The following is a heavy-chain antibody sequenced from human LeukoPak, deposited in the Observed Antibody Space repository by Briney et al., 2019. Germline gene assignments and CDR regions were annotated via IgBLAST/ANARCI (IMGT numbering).Heavy chain of an antibody. D-gene: IGHD1-26*01. V-gene: IGHV3-33*01. CDR1: GFTFSSYG. J-gene: IGHJ4*02. CDR2: IWYDGSNK. CDR3: ATTSIVGATEDY. Sequence: GGSLRLSCAASGFTFSSYGMHWVRQAPGKGLEWVAVIWYDGSNKYYADSVKGRFTISRDNSKNTLYLQMNSLRAEDTAVYYCATTSIVGATEDYWGQGTLVTVSS.